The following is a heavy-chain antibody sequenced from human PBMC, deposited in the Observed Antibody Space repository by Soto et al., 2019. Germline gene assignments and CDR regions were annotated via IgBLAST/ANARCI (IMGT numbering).Heavy chain of an antibody. CDR3: ARGPYGSGWYAY. D-gene: IGHD6-19*01. Sequence: QVQLLESGGGVVQPGSSLRRSCATSGFTFSSYTMHWVRQAPGKGLEWVAVIWFDESNKYYADSVKGRFTISRDSSQSTLFLQMNSLRAEDTAVYYCARGPYGSGWYAYWGQGTLVTVSS. V-gene: IGHV3-33*01. CDR2: IWFDESNK. J-gene: IGHJ4*02. CDR1: GFTFSSYT.